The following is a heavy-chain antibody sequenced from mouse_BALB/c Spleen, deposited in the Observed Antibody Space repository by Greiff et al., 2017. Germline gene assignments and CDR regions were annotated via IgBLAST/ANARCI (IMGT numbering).Heavy chain of an antibody. Sequence: EVQLVESGGGLVKPGGSLKLSCAASGFTFSSYAMSWVRQSPEKRLEWVAEISSGGSYTYYPDTVTGRFTISRDNAKNTLYLEMSSLRSEDTAMYYCARHYGNYWYFDVWGAGTTVTVSS. CDR3: ARHYGNYWYFDV. J-gene: IGHJ1*01. V-gene: IGHV5-9-4*01. D-gene: IGHD2-1*01. CDR1: GFTFSSYA. CDR2: ISSGGSYT.